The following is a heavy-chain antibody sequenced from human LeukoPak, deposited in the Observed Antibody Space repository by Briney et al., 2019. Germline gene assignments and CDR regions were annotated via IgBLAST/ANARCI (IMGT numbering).Heavy chain of an antibody. Sequence: PGPSLRPSFATSGFSVSSTYIGSARQPAGGGSEWLSVIYRGGTTYYADSVKGRFTISRDNSKNTLYLQMNSLRAEDTAVYYCARHDNWAGWFDPWGQGTLVTVSS. J-gene: IGHJ5*02. V-gene: IGHV3-53*01. CDR1: GFSVSSTY. CDR3: ARHDNWAGWFDP. CDR2: IYRGGTT. D-gene: IGHD3-22*01.